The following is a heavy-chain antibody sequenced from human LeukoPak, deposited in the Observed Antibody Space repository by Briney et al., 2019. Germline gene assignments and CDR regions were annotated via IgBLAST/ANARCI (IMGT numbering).Heavy chain of an antibody. V-gene: IGHV1-18*04. CDR2: ISGHNGDT. J-gene: IGHJ4*02. CDR1: GYTFTNYG. D-gene: IGHD6-13*01. CDR3: ARDSYSSSRYEY. Sequence: WASVKVSCKASGYTFTNYGISWVRQAPGQGLEWMGWISGHNGDTRNPQKLQGRITLTTDTSTSTAYMELRSLRSDDTAVYYCARDSYSSSRYEYWGQGTLVTVSS.